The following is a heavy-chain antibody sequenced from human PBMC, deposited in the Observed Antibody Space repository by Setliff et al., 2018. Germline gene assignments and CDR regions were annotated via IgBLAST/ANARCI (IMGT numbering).Heavy chain of an antibody. V-gene: IGHV4-61*09. J-gene: IGHJ5*02. CDR3: ARESAYCSGGSCYFLGVVWFDP. CDR2: IYTSGST. D-gene: IGHD2-15*01. Sequence: PSETLSLTCTVSGGSISSGDYYWSWIRQPAGKGLEWIGHIYTSGSTNYNPSLKSRVTISVDTSNNQFSLTLNSMTATDTAVYYCARESAYCSGGSCYFLGVVWFDPWGQGTLVTVSS. CDR1: GGSISSGDYY.